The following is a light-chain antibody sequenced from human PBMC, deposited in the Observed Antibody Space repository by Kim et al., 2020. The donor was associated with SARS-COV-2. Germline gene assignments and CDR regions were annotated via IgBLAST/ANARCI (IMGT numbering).Light chain of an antibody. J-gene: IGKJ5*01. V-gene: IGKV1-39*01. CDR1: PSISSY. CDR2: AAS. Sequence: ASLGDRVTITFRASPSISSYLNWYQQKPGKAPKLLIYAASSLQRGVPSRFSGSGSGTDFTLTLSSLQPEDFANYLCQQSYNTTIPLGQGTRLEIK. CDR3: QQSYNTTIP.